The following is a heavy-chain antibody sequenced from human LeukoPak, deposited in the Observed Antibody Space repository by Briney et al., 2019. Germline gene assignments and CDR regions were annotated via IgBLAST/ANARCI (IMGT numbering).Heavy chain of an antibody. CDR3: AGTLEGLWIVDY. D-gene: IGHD3-10*01. J-gene: IGHJ4*02. CDR1: GGSISRYY. V-gene: IGHV4-59*01. CDR2: IYYSGST. Sequence: SETLSLTCTVSGGSISRYYWSWIRQPPGKGLEWIGYIYYSGSTNYNPSLKSRVTISVDTSKNQFSLKLRYVTAADTAVYYCAGTLEGLWIVDYWGQGTLVTVSS.